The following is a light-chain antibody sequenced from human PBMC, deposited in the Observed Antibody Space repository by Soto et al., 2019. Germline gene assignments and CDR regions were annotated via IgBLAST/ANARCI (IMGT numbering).Light chain of an antibody. CDR2: DAS. J-gene: IGKJ1*01. CDR1: QGISSW. V-gene: IGKV1-5*01. CDR3: QQYNSYSPWT. Sequence: DIQMTQSPSTLSASVGDRVTITCRASQGISSWLAWYQQKPGKAPKLLIYDASSLESGVPSRFSGSGSGTEFSLTISSLQPDDFATHYGQQYNSYSPWTFGQGTKVEIK.